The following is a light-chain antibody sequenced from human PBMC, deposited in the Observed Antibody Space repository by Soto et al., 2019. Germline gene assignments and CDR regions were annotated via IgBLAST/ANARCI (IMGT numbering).Light chain of an antibody. V-gene: IGLV2-23*01. Sequence: QSALTQPASVSGSPGQSITISCTGTSSDVGSYNLVSWYHQHPGKAPKLMIYEGSKRPSGVSNRFSGSKSGNTASLTISGLQAEDEADYYCCSYAGSSVWVFGGGTKVTVL. J-gene: IGLJ3*02. CDR1: SSDVGSYNL. CDR3: CSYAGSSVWV. CDR2: EGS.